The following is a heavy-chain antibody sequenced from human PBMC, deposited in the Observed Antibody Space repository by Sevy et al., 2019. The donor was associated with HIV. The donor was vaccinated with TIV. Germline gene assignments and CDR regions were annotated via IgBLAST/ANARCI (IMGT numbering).Heavy chain of an antibody. CDR1: GFTFGDYA. Sequence: GGSLRLSCTASGFTFGDYAMSWFRQAPGKGLEWVGFIRSKAYGGTTEYAASVKGRFTISRGDSKSIAYLQMNSLKTDDTAMYYCTTSGSYYSHYYYYGMDVWGQGTTVTVSS. J-gene: IGHJ6*02. CDR2: IRSKAYGGTT. CDR3: TTSGSYYSHYYYYGMDV. D-gene: IGHD1-26*01. V-gene: IGHV3-49*03.